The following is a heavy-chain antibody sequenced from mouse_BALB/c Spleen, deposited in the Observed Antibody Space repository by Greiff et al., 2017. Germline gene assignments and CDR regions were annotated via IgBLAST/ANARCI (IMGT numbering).Heavy chain of an antibody. CDR1: GFNIKDTY. CDR2: IDPANGNT. V-gene: IGHV14-3*02. D-gene: IGHD2-2*01. J-gene: IGHJ3*01. Sequence: VQLQQSGAELVKPGASVKLSCTVSGFNIKDTYMHWVKQRPEQGLEWIGRIDPANGNTKYDPKFQGKATITADTSSNTAYLQLSSLTSEDTAVYYCARGKNGYDAFAYGGQGTLVTVSA. CDR3: ARGKNGYDAFAY.